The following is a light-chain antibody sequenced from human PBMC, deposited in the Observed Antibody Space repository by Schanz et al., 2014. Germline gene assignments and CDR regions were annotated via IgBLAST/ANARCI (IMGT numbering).Light chain of an antibody. Sequence: EIVMTQSPATLSVSPGERATLSCRASQSVSSSYLAWYQQKPGQAPRLLIYGASTRATGIPDRFSGSGSGTDFTLTISSLEPEDFAVYYCQQRSNWPFTFGGGTKVEIK. J-gene: IGKJ4*01. V-gene: IGKV3D-20*02. CDR1: QSVSSSY. CDR3: QQRSNWPFT. CDR2: GAS.